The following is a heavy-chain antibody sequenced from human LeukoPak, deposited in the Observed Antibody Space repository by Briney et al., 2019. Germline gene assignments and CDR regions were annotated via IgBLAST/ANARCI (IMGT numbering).Heavy chain of an antibody. CDR1: GGSVSSSNW. Sequence: SDTLSLTCAVSGGSVSSSNWWSWVRQPPGKGLEWIGEVYHGGYTNYNPSLKSRVTISVDTSKNQFSLKLSSVTAADTAVYYCARAGGYYYDSSGYYYVFDYWGQGTLVTVSS. J-gene: IGHJ4*02. CDR3: ARAGGYYYDSSGYYYVFDY. V-gene: IGHV4-4*02. D-gene: IGHD3-22*01. CDR2: VYHGGYT.